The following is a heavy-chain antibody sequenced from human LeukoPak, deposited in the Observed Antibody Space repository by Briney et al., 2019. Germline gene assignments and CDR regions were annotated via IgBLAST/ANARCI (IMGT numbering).Heavy chain of an antibody. Sequence: GGSLRLSCAASGFTFSSYDMNWVRQAPGKGLEWVSYISTISSTKYYADSVKGRFTISRDKAKNSLYLQMNSLRDEDTAVYYCARGRLYWGQGTLVTVSS. D-gene: IGHD2-15*01. CDR3: ARGRLY. J-gene: IGHJ4*02. V-gene: IGHV3-48*02. CDR1: GFTFSSYD. CDR2: ISTISSTK.